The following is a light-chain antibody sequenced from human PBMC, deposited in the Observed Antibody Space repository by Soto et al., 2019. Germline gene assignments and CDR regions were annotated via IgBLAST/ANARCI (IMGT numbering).Light chain of an antibody. Sequence: DIQMTQSPSTLAASVGDTVTMTCRSSSKWLAWYQKKPGKAPKLLIYDVSNLERGVPQRFSGSTSGAESTLTITGLKPDDLGTYYCQRTTDFTFGQGTKVEIK. J-gene: IGKJ2*01. CDR2: DVS. CDR3: QRTTDFT. V-gene: IGKV1-5*01. CDR1: SSKW.